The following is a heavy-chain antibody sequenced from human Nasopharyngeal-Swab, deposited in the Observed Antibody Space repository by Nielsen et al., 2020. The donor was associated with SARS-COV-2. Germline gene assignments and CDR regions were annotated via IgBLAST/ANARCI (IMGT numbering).Heavy chain of an antibody. Sequence: GESLKISCVASGFTFSSHAMSWVRQAPGKGLEWVSGLIENGVDTYYAESVKGRFTVSRDNSRNTLYLQMNSLRAEDTAVYYCAKDLRYGIVGATLLDYWGQGTLVTVSS. CDR3: AKDLRYGIVGATLLDY. V-gene: IGHV3-23*01. D-gene: IGHD1-26*01. J-gene: IGHJ4*02. CDR2: LIENGVDT. CDR1: GFTFSSHA.